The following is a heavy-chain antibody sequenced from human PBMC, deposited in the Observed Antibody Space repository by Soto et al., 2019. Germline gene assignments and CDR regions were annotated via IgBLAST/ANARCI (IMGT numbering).Heavy chain of an antibody. Sequence: PGGSLRLSCAASGFTFSSFWMHWVRQAPGKGLEWVSRASPDGTSTNYADSVKGRFTISRDNAKNTLFMQMSSLRAEDTAVYYCTRHGSGDYFLFDPWGQGTLVTVSS. CDR2: ASPDGTST. CDR1: GFTFSSFW. CDR3: TRHGSGDYFLFDP. J-gene: IGHJ5*02. V-gene: IGHV3-74*01. D-gene: IGHD4-17*01.